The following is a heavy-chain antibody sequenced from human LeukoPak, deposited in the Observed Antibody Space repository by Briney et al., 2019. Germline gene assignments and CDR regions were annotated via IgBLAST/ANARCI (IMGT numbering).Heavy chain of an antibody. V-gene: IGHV4-59*01. D-gene: IGHD6-13*01. CDR3: ARGEGSSWYPKYDY. CDR2: IYYSGST. CDR1: GGSISSYY. J-gene: IGHJ4*02. Sequence: PSETLSLTCTVSGGSISSYYWSWIRQPPGKGLEWIGYIYYSGSTNYNPSLKSRVTISVDTSKNQFSLKLSSVTAADTAVYYCARGEGSSWYPKYDYWGQGTLVTVSS.